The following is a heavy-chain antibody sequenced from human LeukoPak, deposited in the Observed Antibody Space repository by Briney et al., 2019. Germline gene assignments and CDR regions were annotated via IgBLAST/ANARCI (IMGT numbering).Heavy chain of an antibody. CDR2: IIPILGIA. CDR1: GYTFTSYG. Sequence: SVKVSCNASGYTFTSYGISWVRQAPGQGLEWMGRIIPILGIANYAQKFQGRVTITADKSTSTAYMELSSLRSEDTAVYYCARDRSITMVRGAKVDYWGQGTLVTVSS. CDR3: ARDRSITMVRGAKVDY. J-gene: IGHJ4*02. V-gene: IGHV1-69*04. D-gene: IGHD3-10*01.